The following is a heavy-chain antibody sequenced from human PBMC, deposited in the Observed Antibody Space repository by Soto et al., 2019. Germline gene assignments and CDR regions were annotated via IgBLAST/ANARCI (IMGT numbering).Heavy chain of an antibody. CDR3: ARYCSGGSCYSGAFDI. CDR1: GFTFSSYA. J-gene: IGHJ3*02. Sequence: GGSLRLSYAASGFTFSSYAMSWVRQAPGKGLEWVSAISGSGGSTYYADSVKGRFTISRDNSKNTLYLQMNSLRAEDTAVYYCARYCSGGSCYSGAFDIWGQGTMVTVSS. D-gene: IGHD2-15*01. V-gene: IGHV3-23*01. CDR2: ISGSGGST.